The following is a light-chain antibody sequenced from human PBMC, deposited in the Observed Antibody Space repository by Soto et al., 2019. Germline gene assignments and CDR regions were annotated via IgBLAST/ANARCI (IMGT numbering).Light chain of an antibody. V-gene: IGKV3-15*01. CDR2: GTS. CDR3: QQYNSWPRT. J-gene: IGKJ1*01. CDR1: QSVSSN. Sequence: EIVMTQSPATLSVSPGERATLSCGASQSVSSNLAWYQQKPGQAPRLLIYGTSTRATGIPARFSGRGSGTEFTPTISSLQSEDFAVYYCQQYNSWPRTFGQGTKVDIK.